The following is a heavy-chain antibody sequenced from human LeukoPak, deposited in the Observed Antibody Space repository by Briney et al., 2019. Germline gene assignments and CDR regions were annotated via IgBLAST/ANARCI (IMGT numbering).Heavy chain of an antibody. V-gene: IGHV4-34*01. D-gene: IGHD3-22*01. CDR2: INHSGST. J-gene: IGHJ4*02. CDR1: GGSFSGYY. Sequence: SSETLSLTRAVYGGSFSGYYWSWIRQPPGKGLEWIGEINHSGSTNYNPSLKSRVTISVDTSKNQFSLKLSSVTAADTAVYYCARVASSGYWHYFDSWGQGTLATVSS. CDR3: ARVASSGYWHYFDS.